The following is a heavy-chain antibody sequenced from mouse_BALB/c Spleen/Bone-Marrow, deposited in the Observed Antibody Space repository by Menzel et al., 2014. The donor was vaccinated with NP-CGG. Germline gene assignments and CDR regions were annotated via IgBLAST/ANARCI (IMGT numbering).Heavy chain of an antibody. CDR2: IDTSDSYT. D-gene: IGHD2-4*01. V-gene: IGHV1-69*01. CDR3: ARGGDDFSLDY. Sequence: QVQLQQSGTELVMPGASVKMSCKASGYAFTGRWIHWVKQRPGQGLEWIGAIDTSDSYTNYNQKFKGKATLTVDESSSTAYIHLSSLTSEDSAVYYCARGGDDFSLDYRGQRTSVTVSS. J-gene: IGHJ4*01. CDR1: GYAFTGRW.